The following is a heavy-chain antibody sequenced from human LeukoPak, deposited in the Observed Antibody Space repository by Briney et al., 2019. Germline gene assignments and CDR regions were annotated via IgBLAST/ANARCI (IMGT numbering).Heavy chain of an antibody. V-gene: IGHV3-43*01. CDR2: ISWDGGTR. J-gene: IGHJ4*02. Sequence: RGGSLRLSCAASGFTFEDYTMHWVRQAPGKGLEWVSLISWDGGTRYYADSVKGRFTISRDNSKKSLYLQMNSLRTEDTALYYCAKELEAAAAFDYWGQGTLVTVSS. D-gene: IGHD6-13*01. CDR3: AKELEAAAAFDY. CDR1: GFTFEDYT.